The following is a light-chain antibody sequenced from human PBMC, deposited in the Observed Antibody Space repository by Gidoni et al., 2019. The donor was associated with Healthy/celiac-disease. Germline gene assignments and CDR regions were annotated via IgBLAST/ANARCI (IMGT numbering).Light chain of an antibody. V-gene: IGLV2-14*01. CDR2: DVS. CDR1: SSDVGGYNY. CDR3: SSYTSSSTYWV. J-gene: IGLJ3*02. Sequence: QSALTQPASVSGSPGQSITISCTGTSSDVGGYNYVSWYQQHPGKAPKLMIYDVSNRPSGVSNRFSGSKSGNTASLTISWLQAEYEADYYCSSYTSSSTYWVFGGGTKLTVL.